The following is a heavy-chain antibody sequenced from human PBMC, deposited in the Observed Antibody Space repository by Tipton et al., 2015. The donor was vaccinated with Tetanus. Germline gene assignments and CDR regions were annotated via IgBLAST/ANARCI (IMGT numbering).Heavy chain of an antibody. Sequence: TLSLTCIVSGGSISSGGYYWSWIRQHPGKGLEWIGYIYDSGSIYYNPSLKSRVSISIDTSKNQFSLKLSSVTAADTAVYYCARERYIHYGMDVWGQGTTVIVSS. CDR1: GGSISSGGYY. D-gene: IGHD1-1*01. J-gene: IGHJ6*02. CDR3: ARERYIHYGMDV. V-gene: IGHV4-31*03. CDR2: IYDSGSI.